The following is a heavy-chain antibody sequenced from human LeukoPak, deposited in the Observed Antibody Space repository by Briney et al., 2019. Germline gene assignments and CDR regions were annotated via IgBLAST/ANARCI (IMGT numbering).Heavy chain of an antibody. D-gene: IGHD3-10*01. CDR2: INSDGSST. Sequence: GGSLRLSCAASGFTFSSYWMHWVRQAPGKGLVGVSRINSDGSSTSYADSVKGRFTISRDNAKNTLYLQMNSLRAEDTAVYYCARTFGEQFPFDYWGQGTLVTVSS. V-gene: IGHV3-74*01. J-gene: IGHJ4*02. CDR1: GFTFSSYW. CDR3: ARTFGEQFPFDY.